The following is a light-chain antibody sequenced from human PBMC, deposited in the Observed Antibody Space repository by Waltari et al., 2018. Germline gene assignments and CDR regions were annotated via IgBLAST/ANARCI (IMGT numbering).Light chain of an antibody. Sequence: QLVVTQSPSASASLGASVKLTCTLSGGHTHYAITWHQQQPQKGPRFLMKVNSDGSHNKGDGSPDLVSGSSSGAERYLTISSLYSEDEADYHSQTWDTGTRVFGGGTKLIVL. CDR1: GGHTHYA. CDR3: QTWDTGTRV. J-gene: IGLJ3*02. V-gene: IGLV4-69*01. CDR2: VNSDGSH.